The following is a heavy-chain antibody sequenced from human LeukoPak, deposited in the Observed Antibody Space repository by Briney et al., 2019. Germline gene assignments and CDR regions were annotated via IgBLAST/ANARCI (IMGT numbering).Heavy chain of an antibody. CDR2: INPANGNT. J-gene: IGHJ4*02. V-gene: IGHV1-3*01. D-gene: IGHD5-18*01. CDR1: GYPFRSYV. Sequence: ASVKVSCKASGYPFRSYVIHWLRQAPGQNLEWIGWINPANGNTKYSRNFQGRVTITRDTSASVVYMELSSLTYEDTAVYFCARDGYDADGYLDYWGQGALVPVSS. CDR3: ARDGYDADGYLDY.